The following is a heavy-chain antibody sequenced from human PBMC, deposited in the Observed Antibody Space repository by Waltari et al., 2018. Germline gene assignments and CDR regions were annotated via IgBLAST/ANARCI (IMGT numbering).Heavy chain of an antibody. CDR1: GFTFSDYW. D-gene: IGHD2-21*01. CDR3: ARDRGYCGGDCYKNLDS. CDR2: IKKDGGEK. Sequence: EVQLVESGGGLVQPGGSLRLSCAAFGFTFSDYWMTWVRQAPGKGLEWVANIKKDGGEKYYVDFVKGRFTVSRDNAKNSLYVQMSSLRAEDTAVYYCARDRGYCGGDCYKNLDSWGQGTLVAVSS. V-gene: IGHV3-7*01. J-gene: IGHJ4*02.